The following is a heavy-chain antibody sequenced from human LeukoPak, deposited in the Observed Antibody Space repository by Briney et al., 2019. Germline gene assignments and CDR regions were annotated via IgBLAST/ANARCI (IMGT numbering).Heavy chain of an antibody. J-gene: IGHJ4*02. CDR3: ARVRYDSSGFPFDY. CDR1: GGSISSSSYY. Sequence: SETLSLTCTVSGGSISSSSYYWGWIRQPPGKGLEWIGSIYYSGSTYYNLSLKSRVTISVDTSKNQFSLKLSSVTAADTAVYYCARVRYDSSGFPFDYWGQGTLVTVSS. CDR2: IYYSGST. D-gene: IGHD3-22*01. V-gene: IGHV4-39*07.